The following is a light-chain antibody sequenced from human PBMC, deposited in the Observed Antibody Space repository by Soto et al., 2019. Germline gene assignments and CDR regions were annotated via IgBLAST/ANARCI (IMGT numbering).Light chain of an antibody. Sequence: VLTQSPATLSLSPGKRATLSCRASKSVDFHLAWYQQKPGQAPRLLTYDASVRATGTPARFSGSGSGTAFTLTISSLEPEDFALYYCQQRSTWPTFGQGTRLEIK. CDR2: DAS. V-gene: IGKV3-11*01. CDR1: KSVDFH. J-gene: IGKJ5*01. CDR3: QQRSTWPT.